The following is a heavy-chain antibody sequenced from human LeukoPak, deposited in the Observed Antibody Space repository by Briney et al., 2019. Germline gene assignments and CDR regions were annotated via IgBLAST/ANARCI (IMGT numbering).Heavy chain of an antibody. CDR3: AKDLVAVTTIPYFDY. V-gene: IGHV3-53*01. CDR1: GFTVSSNY. J-gene: IGHJ4*02. Sequence: PGGSLRLSCAASGFTVSSNYMSWVRQAPGKGLEWVSVIYSGGSTYYADSVKGRFTISRDNSKNTLYLQMNSLRAEDTAVYYCAKDLVAVTTIPYFDYWGQGTLVTVSS. D-gene: IGHD4-17*01. CDR2: IYSGGST.